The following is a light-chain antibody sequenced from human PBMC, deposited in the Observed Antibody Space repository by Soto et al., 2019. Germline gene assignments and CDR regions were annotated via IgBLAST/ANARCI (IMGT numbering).Light chain of an antibody. V-gene: IGLV2-14*01. CDR3: TSYTIKTTYV. J-gene: IGLJ1*01. CDR2: EVS. CDR1: SVDVGGYNY. Sequence: QSVLTQPASVCGSLGQSITISCTGTSVDVGGYNYVSWYQHHPGKAPRLLIFEVSNRPSGVSNRFSGSKSGNTASLTISGLQAEDEADYYCTSYTIKTTYVFGTGTKLTVL.